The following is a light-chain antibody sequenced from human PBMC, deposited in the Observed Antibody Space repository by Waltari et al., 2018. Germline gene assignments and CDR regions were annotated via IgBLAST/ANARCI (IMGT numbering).Light chain of an antibody. CDR1: SFLHSTGNTF. J-gene: IGKJ1*01. CDR3: MQARQRPWT. CDR2: WSS. V-gene: IGKV2-28*01. Sequence: SFLHSTGNTFLDGYCQTPGKFLQGWIYWSSNRCSGVSDRFSGSGSGTDFTLKISRVGAEYVGFYFCMQARQRPWTFGQGTKVEI.